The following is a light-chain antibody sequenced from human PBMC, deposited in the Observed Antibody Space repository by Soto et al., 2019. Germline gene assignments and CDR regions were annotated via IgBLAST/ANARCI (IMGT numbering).Light chain of an antibody. CDR2: GVS. J-gene: IGLJ1*01. CDR3: CSYAGTPYV. V-gene: IGLV2-11*01. CDR1: RSDVGGYNY. Sequence: ALTQPRSVSASPGQSVTISCTGTRSDVGGYNYVSWYQHHPGKAPKLMIYGVSARPSGVPDRFSGSKSGNTASLAISGLQAEDEADYYCCSYAGTPYVFGTGTKVTVL.